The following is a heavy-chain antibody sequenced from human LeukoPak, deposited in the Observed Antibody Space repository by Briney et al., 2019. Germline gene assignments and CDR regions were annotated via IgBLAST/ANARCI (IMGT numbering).Heavy chain of an antibody. V-gene: IGHV3-30*02. J-gene: IGHJ4*02. Sequence: PGGSLRLSCAATGFTFSTYGMHWVRQAPGKGLEWVAFIRYDGSNKYYADSVKGRYTISRDNSKNTLYLQMNSLRAEDTAVYYCAKERDTAMVTNDYWGQGTLVTVSS. D-gene: IGHD5-18*01. CDR3: AKERDTAMVTNDY. CDR2: IRYDGSNK. CDR1: GFTFSTYG.